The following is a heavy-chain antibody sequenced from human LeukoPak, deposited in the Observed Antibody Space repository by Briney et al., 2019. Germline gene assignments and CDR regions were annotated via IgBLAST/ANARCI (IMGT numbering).Heavy chain of an antibody. CDR3: AGHRYCGSSSCAPVFDY. CDR1: GITFSSYA. J-gene: IGHJ4*02. Sequence: PGGSLRLSCVVSGITFSSYAMHWVRQAPGKGLEYVSGISSDGGTTYYANSVKGRFTISRDNSKNTLFLQMGSLRAEDRAVYYCAGHRYCGSSSCAPVFDYWGQGTLVTVSS. CDR2: ISSDGGTT. V-gene: IGHV3-64*01. D-gene: IGHD2-2*01.